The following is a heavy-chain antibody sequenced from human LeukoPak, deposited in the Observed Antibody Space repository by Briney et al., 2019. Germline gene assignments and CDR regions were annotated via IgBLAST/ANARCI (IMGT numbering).Heavy chain of an antibody. Sequence: PSQTLSLTCTVSGGSISSGGYYWSWIRQHPGKGLEWIGYIYYSGSTYYNPSLKSRVTISVDTSKNQFSLKLSSVTAADTAVYYCARGVVGPYGRVYWGQGTLVTVSS. J-gene: IGHJ4*02. CDR1: GGSISSGGYY. V-gene: IGHV4-31*03. D-gene: IGHD2-15*01. CDR2: IYYSGST. CDR3: ARGVVGPYGRVY.